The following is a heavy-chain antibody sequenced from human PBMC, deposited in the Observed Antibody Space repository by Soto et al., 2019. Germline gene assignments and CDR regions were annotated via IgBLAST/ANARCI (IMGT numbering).Heavy chain of an antibody. J-gene: IGHJ6*03. CDR2: INHSGST. CDR3: AREGHSSSWNPYYYYYMDV. V-gene: IGHV4-34*01. CDR1: GGSFSGYY. D-gene: IGHD6-13*01. Sequence: PSETLSLTCAVYGGSFSGYYWSWTRQPPGKGLEWIGEINHSGSTNYNPSLKSRVTISVDTSKNQFSLKLSSVTAADTAVYYCAREGHSSSWNPYYYYYMDVWGKGTTVTVS.